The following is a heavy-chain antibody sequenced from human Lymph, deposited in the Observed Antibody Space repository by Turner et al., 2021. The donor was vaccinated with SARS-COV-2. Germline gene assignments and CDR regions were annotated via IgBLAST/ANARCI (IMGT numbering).Heavy chain of an antibody. J-gene: IGHJ6*02. CDR1: GIIVSRNY. CDR3: ARDLGTYGMDV. V-gene: IGHV3-53*02. CDR2: IYSGGTT. Sequence: EVQLVETGGGLIQPGGYLRLSCAASGIIVSRNYMNWVRQAPGKGLEWVSVIYSGGTTYYADSVKGRFTISRDNSKNTLYLQMNSLRVEDTAVYYRARDLGTYGMDVWGQGTTVTVSS. D-gene: IGHD6-13*01.